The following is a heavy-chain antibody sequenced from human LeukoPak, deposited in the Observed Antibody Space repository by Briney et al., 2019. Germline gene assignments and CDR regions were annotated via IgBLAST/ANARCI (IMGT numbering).Heavy chain of an antibody. J-gene: IGHJ3*02. V-gene: IGHV1-69*06. CDR2: IIPIFCTG. Sequence: GASVKVSCKASGGTFSSYAINWVRQAPGPGLEWLGGIIPIFCTGNYEHKSPGRVTITADKSTSTAYMELSSLRSEDTAVYYCARGGDAFDIWGQGTMVTVSS. CDR1: GGTFSSYA. CDR3: ARGGDAFDI. D-gene: IGHD3-16*01.